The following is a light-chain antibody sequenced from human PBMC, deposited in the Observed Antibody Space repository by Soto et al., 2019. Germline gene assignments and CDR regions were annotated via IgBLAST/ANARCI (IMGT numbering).Light chain of an antibody. CDR2: DAS. J-gene: IGKJ4*01. V-gene: IGKV3-11*01. CDR1: QSVSSY. Sequence: EIVLTQSPATLSLPPGERATLSCRASQSVSSYLAWYRQKPGQAPSLLIYDASNRATGIPARFSGSGSGTDFTLTISSLEPEDFAVYYCQQRSNWPLTFGGGTKVEIK. CDR3: QQRSNWPLT.